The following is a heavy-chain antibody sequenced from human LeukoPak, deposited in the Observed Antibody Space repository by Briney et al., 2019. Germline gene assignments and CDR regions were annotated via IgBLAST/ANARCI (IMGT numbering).Heavy chain of an antibody. V-gene: IGHV4-38-2*02. J-gene: IGHJ4*02. D-gene: IGHD3-22*01. CDR3: AREDYDSSGYYRPY. CDR1: GYSISSGYY. Sequence: SETLSLTCGVSGYSISSGYYWGWIRQPPGRGLEWIGSIYHSGSTYYNPSLKGRVTISVDTSKNQFSLKMNSVTAADTAVYYCAREDYDSSGYYRPYWGQGTLVTVAS. CDR2: IYHSGST.